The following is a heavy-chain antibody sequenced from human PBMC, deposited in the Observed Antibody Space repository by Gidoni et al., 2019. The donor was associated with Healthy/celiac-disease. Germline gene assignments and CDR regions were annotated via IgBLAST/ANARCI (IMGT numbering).Heavy chain of an antibody. CDR1: GGPFSSYA. D-gene: IGHD3-3*01. J-gene: IGHJ4*02. CDR3: ARDFLGDERYTDY. Sequence: QVQLVQSGAEVKKPGSSVKVSCKASGGPFSSYAISWVRQAPGQGLEWMGRIIPILGIANYAQKFQGRVTITADKSTSTAYMELSSLRSEDTAVYYCARDFLGDERYTDYWGQGTLVTVSS. CDR2: IIPILGIA. V-gene: IGHV1-69*04.